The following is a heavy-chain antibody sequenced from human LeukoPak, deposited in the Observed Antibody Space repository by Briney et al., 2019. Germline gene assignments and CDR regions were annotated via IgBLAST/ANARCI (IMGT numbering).Heavy chain of an antibody. D-gene: IGHD3-3*01. V-gene: IGHV3-30*04. CDR3: ARDPSYYDFWSGYWDY. Sequence: GGSLRLSCAASGFTFSSYAMHWVRQAPGKGLEWVAVISYDGSNKYYADSVKGRFTISRDNSKNTLYLQMNSLRAEDTAVYYCARDPSYYDFWSGYWDYWGQGTLVTVSS. J-gene: IGHJ4*02. CDR1: GFTFSSYA. CDR2: ISYDGSNK.